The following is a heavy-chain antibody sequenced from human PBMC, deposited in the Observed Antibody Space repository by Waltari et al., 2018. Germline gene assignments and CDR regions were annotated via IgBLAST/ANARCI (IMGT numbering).Heavy chain of an antibody. CDR3: ARERTSDYSFDY. CDR2: IYTDGGT. Sequence: QVQLQESGPGLVKPSGTLSLTCHVSGGSISNYYWSWIRQPAGKGLEWIGHIYTDGGTKYNPSLKSRVTMSVDTSKNQFSLKLSSVTAADTALYYCARERTSDYSFDYWGRGTLVTVSS. J-gene: IGHJ4*02. D-gene: IGHD4-17*01. V-gene: IGHV4-4*07. CDR1: GGSISNYY.